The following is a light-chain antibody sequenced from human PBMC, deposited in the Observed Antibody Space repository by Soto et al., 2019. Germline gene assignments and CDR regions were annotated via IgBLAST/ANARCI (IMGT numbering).Light chain of an antibody. Sequence: DIQLTQSPSTLSASVGDRVTITCRASQSVSTWLAWYQQKPGRAPKSLIYQVSNLESGVPSRFSGSGSGTEFTLTISSLQPDDFATYYCQQYNSYSWTFGQGTKVEIK. J-gene: IGKJ1*01. V-gene: IGKV1-5*03. CDR1: QSVSTW. CDR2: QVS. CDR3: QQYNSYSWT.